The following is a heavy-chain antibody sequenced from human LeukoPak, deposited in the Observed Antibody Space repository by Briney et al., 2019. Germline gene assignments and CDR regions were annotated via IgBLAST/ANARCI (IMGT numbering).Heavy chain of an antibody. D-gene: IGHD3-3*01. Sequence: GGSLRLSCAASGFTFSSYAMSWVRQAPGKGLEWVSAISGSGGSTYYADSVKGRFTISRDNSKNTLYLQMNSLRAEDTAVYYCATRITIFGVVIIPPIYFDYWGQGTLVTVSS. CDR1: GFTFSSYA. J-gene: IGHJ4*02. CDR2: ISGSGGST. CDR3: ATRITIFGVVIIPPIYFDY. V-gene: IGHV3-23*01.